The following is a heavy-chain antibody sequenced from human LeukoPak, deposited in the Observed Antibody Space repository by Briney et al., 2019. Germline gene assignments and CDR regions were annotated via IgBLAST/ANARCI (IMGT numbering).Heavy chain of an antibody. CDR1: GYTFTSYG. J-gene: IGHJ4*02. CDR3: ARDRDITMVRDFYLDY. D-gene: IGHD3-10*01. V-gene: IGHV1-18*01. Sequence: ASVKVSCKASGYTFTSYGISWVRQAPGQGLEWMGWISAYNGNTNYAQKLQGRVTMTTDTSTSTAYMELRSLRSDDTAVYYCARDRDITMVRDFYLDYWGQGTLVTVSS. CDR2: ISAYNGNT.